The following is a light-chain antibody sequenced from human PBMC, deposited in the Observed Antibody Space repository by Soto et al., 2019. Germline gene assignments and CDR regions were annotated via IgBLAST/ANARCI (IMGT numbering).Light chain of an antibody. CDR1: SSDVGSSNL. CDR2: EGS. CDR3: CPLARRTTPSL. J-gene: IGLJ1*01. Sequence: QSVLTQPASGSGCPGQSITSSCTGASSDVGSSNLVSWYQQHPGKAPKLIIYEGSRRPSGVSGRFSGSKSGNTASLTISGLQAEDEADYDCCPLARRTTPSLLATGPKATVL. V-gene: IGLV2-23*01.